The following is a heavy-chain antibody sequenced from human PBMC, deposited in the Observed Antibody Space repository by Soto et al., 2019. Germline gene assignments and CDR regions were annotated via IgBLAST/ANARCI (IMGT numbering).Heavy chain of an antibody. Sequence: SETLSLTCTVSGCSISSYYWSWIRQPPGKGLEWIGYMYNTGSTIYNPSLKSRVTISVDTSKIQFSLKLNSVTAADTAVYYCARNLWGYCGADCYPLDVWGQGTTVTVS. CDR2: MYNTGST. V-gene: IGHV4-59*01. D-gene: IGHD2-21*02. J-gene: IGHJ6*02. CDR1: GCSISSYY. CDR3: ARNLWGYCGADCYPLDV.